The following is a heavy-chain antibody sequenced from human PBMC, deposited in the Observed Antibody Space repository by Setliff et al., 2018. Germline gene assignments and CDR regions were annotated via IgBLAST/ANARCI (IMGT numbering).Heavy chain of an antibody. CDR3: ATGGSSGYYYNWFDP. V-gene: IGHV1-24*01. CDR2: FDPEDGET. J-gene: IGHJ5*02. Sequence: GASVKVSCKVSGYTLTELSMHWVRQAPGKGLEWMGGFDPEDGETIYAQKFQGRVTMTEDTSTDTAYMELSSLRSEDTAVYYCATGGSSGYYYNWFDPWGQGPRSPSPQ. D-gene: IGHD3-22*01. CDR1: GYTLTELS.